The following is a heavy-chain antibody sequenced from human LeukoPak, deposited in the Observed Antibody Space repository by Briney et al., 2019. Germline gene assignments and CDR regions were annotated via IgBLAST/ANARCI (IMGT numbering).Heavy chain of an antibody. CDR1: GFTFSTYS. CDR3: VRGFTLGAH. J-gene: IGHJ4*02. V-gene: IGHV3-48*01. Sequence: GSLRLSCVASGFTFSTYSMNWVRQAPGKGLEWISHIRSSSSTEYYADSVKGRFTISRDNAKNALYLQMNSLRAEDTAVYYCVRGFTLGAHWGQGTLVTVSS. CDR2: IRSSSSTE. D-gene: IGHD3-3*02.